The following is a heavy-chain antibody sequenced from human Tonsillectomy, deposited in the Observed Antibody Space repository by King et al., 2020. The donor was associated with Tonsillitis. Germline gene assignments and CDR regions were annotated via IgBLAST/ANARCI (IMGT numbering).Heavy chain of an antibody. D-gene: IGHD2-21*02. CDR1: GYKFTSYW. V-gene: IGHV5-51*01. CDR3: TRGVMVVTTTSDAFDV. J-gene: IGHJ3*01. Sequence: QLVQSGAEVKKPGESLKISCKGSGYKFTSYWIAWVRQMPGKGLEWMGIIYPGDSDTRYSPSFQGQVTISADRSINTAFLQWSSLRASDPAMYYCTRGVMVVTTTSDAFDVWGQGTMVTVSS. CDR2: IYPGDSDT.